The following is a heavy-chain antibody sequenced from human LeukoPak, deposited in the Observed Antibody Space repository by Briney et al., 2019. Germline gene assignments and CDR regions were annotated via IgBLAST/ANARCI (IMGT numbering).Heavy chain of an antibody. D-gene: IGHD6-13*01. CDR2: IYYSGST. J-gene: IGHJ4*02. CDR3: ARDKIAAAAPFDY. V-gene: IGHV4-61*01. CDR1: GGSISRGSYY. Sequence: SETLSLTCTVPGGSISRGSYYWSWLRQPPGKGLEWIGYIYYSGSTNYNPSLKSRVTISVDTSKNQFSLKLSSVTASDTAVYYCARDKIAAAAPFDYWGQGTLVTVSS.